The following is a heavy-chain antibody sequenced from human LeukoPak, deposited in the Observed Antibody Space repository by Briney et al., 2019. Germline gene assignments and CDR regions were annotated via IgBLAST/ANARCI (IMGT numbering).Heavy chain of an antibody. CDR2: IYPGDSDT. V-gene: IGHV5-51*01. CDR3: ARRTVGELSIGYYFDY. CDR1: GYSFTSYW. D-gene: IGHD1-26*01. J-gene: IGHJ4*02. Sequence: GESLKISCKGSGYSFTSYWIGWVRQMPGKGPEWMGIIYPGDSDTRYSPSFQGQVTISADKSIGTAYLQWSSLKASDTAMYYCARRTVGELSIGYYFDYWGQGTLVTVSS.